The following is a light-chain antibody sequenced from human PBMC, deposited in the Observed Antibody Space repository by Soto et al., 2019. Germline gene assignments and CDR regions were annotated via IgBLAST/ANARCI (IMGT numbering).Light chain of an antibody. Sequence: AIQMTQSPSSLSASVGDRFTITCRASQGIRNDLGWYQQKPGKAPKLLIFAASSLQSGVPSRFSGSGSGTDFTLTISSLQPEDFATYYCLQDHNAPLTFGQGTKVDIK. J-gene: IGKJ1*01. CDR3: LQDHNAPLT. CDR1: QGIRND. CDR2: AAS. V-gene: IGKV1-6*01.